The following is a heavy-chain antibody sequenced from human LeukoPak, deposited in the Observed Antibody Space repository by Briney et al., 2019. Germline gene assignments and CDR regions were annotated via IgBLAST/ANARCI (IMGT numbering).Heavy chain of an antibody. D-gene: IGHD3-10*01. CDR1: GDSIRSFY. CDR2: IYNTGST. CDR3: ARSFHYGSGSYSYYFDY. V-gene: IGHV4-59*08. Sequence: SETLSLTCTVSGDSIRSFYWSWIRQPPGRGLEWIGYIYNTGSTDYNPSLKGRVTISIDTSKKQFSLRLSSVTAADTAVYYCARSFHYGSGSYSYYFDYWGQGTLVTVSS. J-gene: IGHJ4*02.